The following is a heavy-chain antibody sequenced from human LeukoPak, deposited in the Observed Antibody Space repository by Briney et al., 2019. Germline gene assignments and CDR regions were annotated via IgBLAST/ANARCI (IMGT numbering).Heavy chain of an antibody. Sequence: SETLSLTCTVSGGSISPLYWGWIRQPPGKGLEFIGYIYYSGTTNYNPSLRSRVTLSVDASKNQFSLKLSSVTAADTAVYYCARGGVAAKYYFDYWGPGTLVTVSS. CDR3: ARGGVAAKYYFDY. J-gene: IGHJ4*02. V-gene: IGHV4-59*11. CDR1: GGSISPLY. CDR2: IYYSGTT. D-gene: IGHD3-10*01.